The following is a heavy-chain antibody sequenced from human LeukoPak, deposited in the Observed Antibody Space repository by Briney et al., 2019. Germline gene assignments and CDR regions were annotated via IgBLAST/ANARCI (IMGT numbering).Heavy chain of an antibody. CDR3: AKAFSPAATWFDP. J-gene: IGHJ5*02. V-gene: IGHV3-33*06. CDR1: GFTFSTYG. Sequence: GRSLRLSCAVSGFTFSTYGMHWVRQAPGKGLEWVAVIWFDGINKYYADSVKGRFTISRDNSYNTLYLQMNSLRVEDTAVYYCAKAFSPAATWFDPWGQGTLVTVSS. CDR2: IWFDGINK. D-gene: IGHD2-15*01.